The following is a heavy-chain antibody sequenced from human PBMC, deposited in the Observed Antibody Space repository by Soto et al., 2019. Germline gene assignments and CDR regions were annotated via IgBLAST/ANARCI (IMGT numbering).Heavy chain of an antibody. V-gene: IGHV1-69*02. CDR3: ASGPPYDILTGYLYYFDY. Sequence: SVKVSCKASGGTFSSYTISWVRQAPGQGLEWMGRIIPILGIANYAQKFQGRVTITADKSTSTAYMELSSLRSEDTAVYYCASGPPYDILTGYLYYFDYWGQGTLVTVSS. CDR1: GGTFSSYT. J-gene: IGHJ4*02. CDR2: IIPILGIA. D-gene: IGHD3-9*01.